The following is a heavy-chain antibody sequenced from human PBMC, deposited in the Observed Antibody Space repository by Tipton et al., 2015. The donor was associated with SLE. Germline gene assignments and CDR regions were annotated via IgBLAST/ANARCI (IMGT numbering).Heavy chain of an antibody. V-gene: IGHV1-18*01. J-gene: IGHJ6*03. CDR1: GYTFTNYG. CDR3: AIVGDTYCDYYMHV. CDR2: ISAYNGNT. D-gene: IGHD4-17*01. Sequence: QSGAEVKKPGASVKISCKASGYTFTNYGISWVRQAPGQGLEWMGWISAYNGNTKYGKKLQGRVTMTTDTSTSTAYMELRSLRSDDTAVYYCAIVGDTYCDYYMHVWGKGPPVTVSS.